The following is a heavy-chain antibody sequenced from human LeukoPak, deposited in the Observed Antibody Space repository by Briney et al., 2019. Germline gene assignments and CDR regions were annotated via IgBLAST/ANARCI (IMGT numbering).Heavy chain of an antibody. V-gene: IGHV4-34*01. J-gene: IGHJ4*02. CDR2: INHSGST. CDR3: ARDLHPFSSGYYGY. D-gene: IGHD3-22*01. Sequence: SETLSLTCAVYGGSFSGYYWSWIRQPPGKGLEWIGEINHSGSTNYNPSLKSRVTISVDTSKNQFSLKLSSVTAADTAVYYCARDLHPFSSGYYGYWGQGTLVTVSS. CDR1: GGSFSGYY.